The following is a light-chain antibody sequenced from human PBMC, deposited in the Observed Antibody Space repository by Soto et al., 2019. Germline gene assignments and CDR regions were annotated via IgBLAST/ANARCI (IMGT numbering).Light chain of an antibody. CDR1: QTISSW. CDR3: QHYNSYSEA. J-gene: IGKJ1*01. V-gene: IGKV1-5*03. CDR2: KAS. Sequence: DIQMTQSPSTLSGSVADRVTITCRDSQTISSWLAWYQQKPGIAPKLLIYKASTLKSGVPSRFSGSGSGTAFTLTISSLQPDDFATYYCQHYNSYSEAFGQGTKVELK.